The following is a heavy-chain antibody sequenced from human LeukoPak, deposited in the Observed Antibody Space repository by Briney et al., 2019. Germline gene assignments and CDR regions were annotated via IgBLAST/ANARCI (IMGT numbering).Heavy chain of an antibody. CDR2: ISSGSSTI. J-gene: IGHJ6*02. Sequence: PGGSLRLSCAASGFTFSSYSMNWVRQAPGKGLEWVSYISSGSSTIYYADSVKGRFTISRDNAKNSLYLQMNSLRDEDTAVYYCARDGPGADIVVVPAAKDYYYGMDVWGQGTTVTVSS. V-gene: IGHV3-48*02. D-gene: IGHD2-2*01. CDR1: GFTFSSYS. CDR3: ARDGPGADIVVVPAAKDYYYGMDV.